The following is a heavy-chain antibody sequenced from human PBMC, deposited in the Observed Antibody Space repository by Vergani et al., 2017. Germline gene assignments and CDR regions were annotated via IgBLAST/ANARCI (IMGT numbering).Heavy chain of an antibody. CDR2: IIPILGIA. Sequence: QVQLVQSGAEVKKPGSSVKVSCKASGGTFSSYTISWVRQAPGQGLEWMGRIIPILGIANYAQKFQGRVTITADKSTSTAYMELSSLRSEDTAVYYCAKAADYYDSSGYWYYFDYWGQGTLVTVSA. D-gene: IGHD3-22*01. CDR1: GGTFSSYT. V-gene: IGHV1-69*02. J-gene: IGHJ4*02. CDR3: AKAADYYDSSGYWYYFDY.